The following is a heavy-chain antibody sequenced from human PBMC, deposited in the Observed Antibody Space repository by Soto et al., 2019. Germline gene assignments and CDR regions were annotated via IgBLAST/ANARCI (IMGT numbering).Heavy chain of an antibody. CDR1: GASISGFY. CDR2: IYATGTT. D-gene: IGHD1-1*01. Sequence: SETLSLTCTVSGASISGFYWSWIRKSAGKGLEWIGRIYATGTTDYNPSLKSRVMMSVDTSKKQFSLKLRSVSAADTAVYYCVRDGTKTLRDWFDPWGQGISVTVSS. J-gene: IGHJ5*02. CDR3: VRDGTKTLRDWFDP. V-gene: IGHV4-4*07.